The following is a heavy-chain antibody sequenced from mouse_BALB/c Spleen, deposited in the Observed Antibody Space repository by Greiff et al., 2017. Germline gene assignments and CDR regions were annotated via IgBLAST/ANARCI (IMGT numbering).Heavy chain of an antibody. Sequence: EVKVVESGGGLVKPGGSLKLSCAASGFTFSDYYMYWVRQTPEKRLEWVATISDGGSYTYYPDSVKGRFTISRDNAKNNLYLQMSSLKSEDTAMYYCARARDLGAMDYWGQGTSVTVSS. CDR1: GFTFSDYY. J-gene: IGHJ4*01. CDR2: ISDGGSYT. D-gene: IGHD3-3*01. CDR3: ARARDLGAMDY. V-gene: IGHV5-4*02.